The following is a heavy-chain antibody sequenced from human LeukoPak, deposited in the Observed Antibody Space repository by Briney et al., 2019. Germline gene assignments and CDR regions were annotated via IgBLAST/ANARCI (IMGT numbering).Heavy chain of an antibody. CDR1: GFTFSSYS. D-gene: IGHD3-3*01. Sequence: TGGSLRLSCAASGFTFSSYSMNWVRQAPGKGLEWVSSISSSSSYIYYADSVKGRFTISRDNAKNSLYLQMNSLRAEDTAVYYCARDLRFLEWLPPNWFDPWGQGTLVTVSS. CDR2: ISSSSSYI. CDR3: ARDLRFLEWLPPNWFDP. V-gene: IGHV3-21*01. J-gene: IGHJ5*02.